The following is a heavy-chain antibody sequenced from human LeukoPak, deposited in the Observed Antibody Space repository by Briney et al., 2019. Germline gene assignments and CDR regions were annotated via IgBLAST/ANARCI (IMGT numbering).Heavy chain of an antibody. Sequence: PSQTLSLTCAISGDSVSSNSAAWNWIRQSPSRGLEWLVRTYYRSKWYNDYAVSVKSRITINPDTSKNQFSLQLNSVTPEDTAVYYCARENTMGIAVAGTCPWFDPWGQGTLVTVSS. CDR3: ARENTMGIAVAGTCPWFDP. V-gene: IGHV6-1*01. CDR1: GDSVSSNSAA. CDR2: TYYRSKWYN. J-gene: IGHJ5*02. D-gene: IGHD6-19*01.